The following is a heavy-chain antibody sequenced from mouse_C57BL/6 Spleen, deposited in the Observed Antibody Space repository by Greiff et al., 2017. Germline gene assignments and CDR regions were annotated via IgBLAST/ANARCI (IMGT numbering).Heavy chain of an antibody. D-gene: IGHD1-1*01. CDR2: INPNNGGT. CDR1: GYTFTDYN. Sequence: VQLQQSGPELVKPGASVKIPCKASGYTFTDYNMDWVKQSHGKSLEWIGDINPNNGGTIYNQKFKGKATLTVDKSSSTAYMELRSLTSEDTAVYYCARTTTVGPYWYFDVWGTGTTVTVSS. V-gene: IGHV1-18*01. CDR3: ARTTTVGPYWYFDV. J-gene: IGHJ1*03.